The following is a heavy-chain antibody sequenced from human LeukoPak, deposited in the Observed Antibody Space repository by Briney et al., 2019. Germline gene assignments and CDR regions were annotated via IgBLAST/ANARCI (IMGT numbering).Heavy chain of an antibody. Sequence: GGSLRLSCAASGFTFSSYAMSWVRQAPGKGLEWVSAISGSGGSTYYADSVKGRFTISRDNSKNTLYLQMNSLRAEDTAVYYCAKGFGAQWLVRYFDYWGQGTLVTVSS. V-gene: IGHV3-23*01. CDR1: GFTFSSYA. CDR2: ISGSGGST. D-gene: IGHD6-19*01. J-gene: IGHJ4*02. CDR3: AKGFGAQWLVRYFDY.